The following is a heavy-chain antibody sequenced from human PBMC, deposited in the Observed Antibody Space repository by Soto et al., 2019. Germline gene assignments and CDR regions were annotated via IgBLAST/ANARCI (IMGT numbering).Heavy chain of an antibody. CDR3: AKTLGYSSGWYQNWFDP. CDR2: ISGSGGST. J-gene: IGHJ5*02. CDR1: GFTFSSYA. Sequence: EVQLLESGGGLVQPGGSLRLSCAASGFTFSSYAMSWVRQAPGKGLEWVSAISGSGGSTYYADSVKGRYTISRDNSKNTLYLQMNSLRAEDTAVYYCAKTLGYSSGWYQNWFDPWGQGTLVTVSS. D-gene: IGHD6-19*01. V-gene: IGHV3-23*01.